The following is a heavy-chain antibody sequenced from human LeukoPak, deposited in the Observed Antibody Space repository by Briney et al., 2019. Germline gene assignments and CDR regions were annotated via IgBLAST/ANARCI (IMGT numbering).Heavy chain of an antibody. D-gene: IGHD3-22*01. CDR3: AKTGDSSGYYWRYMDV. Sequence: SETLSLTCAVYGGSFSGYYWSWIRQPPGKGLEWIGEINHSGSTNYNPSLKSRVTISLDTSKNQFSLKLSSVTAADTAVYYCAKTGDSSGYYWRYMDVWGKGTTVTVSS. CDR2: INHSGST. CDR1: GGSFSGYY. V-gene: IGHV4-34*01. J-gene: IGHJ6*03.